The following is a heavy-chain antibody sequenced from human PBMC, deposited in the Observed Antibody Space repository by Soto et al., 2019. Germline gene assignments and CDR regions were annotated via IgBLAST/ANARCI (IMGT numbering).Heavy chain of an antibody. J-gene: IGHJ6*02. CDR2: IIPILGIA. CDR1: GGTSSSYP. D-gene: IGHD2-15*01. V-gene: IGHV1-69*02. CDR3: VVLVGADTGMDV. Sequence: QVQLVQSGAEVKKPGTSVKVSCKASGGTSSSYPISWVRQAPGQGLEWMGRIIPILGIANYAQKFQCRVTITADKSTSTAYMELSSLRSEDTAVYYCVVLVGADTGMDVWGQGTTVTFA.